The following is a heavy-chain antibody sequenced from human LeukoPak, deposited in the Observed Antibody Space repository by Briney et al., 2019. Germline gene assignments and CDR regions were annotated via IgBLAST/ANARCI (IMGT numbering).Heavy chain of an antibody. CDR3: ARQSPYYDYVWGSYRPFNWFDP. Sequence: SETLSLTCTVSGGSTSSYYWSWIRQPPGKGLEWIGYIYYSGSTNYNPSLKSRVTISVDTSKNQFSLKLSSVTAADTAVYYCARQSPYYDYVWGSYRPFNWFDPWGQGTLVTVSS. V-gene: IGHV4-59*08. CDR1: GGSTSSYY. J-gene: IGHJ5*02. D-gene: IGHD3-16*02. CDR2: IYYSGST.